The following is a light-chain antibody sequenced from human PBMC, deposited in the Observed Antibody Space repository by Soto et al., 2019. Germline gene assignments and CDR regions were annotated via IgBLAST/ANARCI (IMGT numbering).Light chain of an antibody. J-gene: IGLJ2*01. CDR1: SSDVGGYNY. CDR3: SSYTITSTVV. Sequence: QSVLTQPASVSGSPGQSITISCTGTSSDVGGYNYVSWYQQHPGKAPKLMIYDVSNRPSGVSNRFSGSKSGNTASLTISGLQAADAADYYCSSYTITSTVVFGGGTKLTVL. V-gene: IGLV2-14*01. CDR2: DVS.